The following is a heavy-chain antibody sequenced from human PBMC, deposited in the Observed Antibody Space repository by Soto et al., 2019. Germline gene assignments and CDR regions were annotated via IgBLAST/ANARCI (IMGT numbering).Heavy chain of an antibody. CDR3: ARHEGRAVAGHFDC. V-gene: IGHV4-59*08. D-gene: IGHD6-19*01. J-gene: IGHJ4*02. CDR2: IFYGSTSYT. CDR1: GGSFSSYY. Sequence: ETLSLTCTVSGGSFSSYYWSWIRQSPGKGLEWIGYIFYGSTSYTNYNPSLKSRVTISVDTSKNQFSLNLTSVTAADTAVYYCARHEGRAVAGHFDCWGQGTLVTVSS.